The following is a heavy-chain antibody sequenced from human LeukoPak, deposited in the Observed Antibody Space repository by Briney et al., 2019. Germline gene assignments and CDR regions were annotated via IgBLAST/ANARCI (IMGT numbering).Heavy chain of an antibody. J-gene: IGHJ5*02. V-gene: IGHV4-38-2*01. D-gene: IGHD4-17*01. CDR2: IYHSGST. CDR3: ARGGRHSPVTSNWFDP. CDR1: GYSISSGYY. Sequence: PSETLSLTCAVSGYSISSGYYWGWIRQPPGKGLEWIGTIYHSGSTYYNPSLKSRVTISVDTSKHHFSLNLNAVTAADTAVYYCARGGRHSPVTSNWFDPWGQGTLVTVSS.